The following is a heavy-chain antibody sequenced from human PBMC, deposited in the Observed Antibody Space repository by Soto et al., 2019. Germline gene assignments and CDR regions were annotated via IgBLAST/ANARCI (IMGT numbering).Heavy chain of an antibody. D-gene: IGHD3-10*01. J-gene: IGHJ2*01. CDR1: GASITSGDYY. Sequence: QLQLRQSGPGLVKPPEALSLTCSVSGASITSGDYYWGWIRQPPGKGLEWIGSIFYDGSPYYNPSLQSRLSVSVDTSKNQFSLKLNSATAADTAVYYCVRTVGSSWFFDLWGRGTLITVSS. CDR2: IFYDGSP. CDR3: VRTVGSSWFFDL. V-gene: IGHV4-39*01.